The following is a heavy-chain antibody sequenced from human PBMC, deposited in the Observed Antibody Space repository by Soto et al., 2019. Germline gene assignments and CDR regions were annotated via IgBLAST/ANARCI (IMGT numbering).Heavy chain of an antibody. CDR2: IYHSGST. D-gene: IGHD5-12*01. CDR1: GGPISSGDYY. CDR3: AAGGGLPRYY. Sequence: SETLSLTCTVSGGPISSGDYYWSWIRQPPGKGLEWIGYIYHSGSTYYNPSLKSRVTISVDRSKNQFSLKLSSVTAADTAVYYCAAGGGLPRYYWGQGTLVTVSS. J-gene: IGHJ4*02. V-gene: IGHV4-30-2*01.